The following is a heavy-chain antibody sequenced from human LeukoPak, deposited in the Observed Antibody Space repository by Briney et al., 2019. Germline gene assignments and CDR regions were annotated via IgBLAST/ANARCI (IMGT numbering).Heavy chain of an antibody. J-gene: IGHJ6*03. D-gene: IGHD5-18*01. Sequence: SETLSLTCTVSGGSISSYYWSWIRQPPGKGLEWIGYIYYSGSTNYKSSLKSRVTISVDTSKNQFSLKLSSVTAADTAAYYCARTTEGGYSYGYFYYYMDVWGKGTTVTISS. CDR1: GGSISSYY. V-gene: IGHV4-59*01. CDR3: ARTTEGGYSYGYFYYYMDV. CDR2: IYYSGST.